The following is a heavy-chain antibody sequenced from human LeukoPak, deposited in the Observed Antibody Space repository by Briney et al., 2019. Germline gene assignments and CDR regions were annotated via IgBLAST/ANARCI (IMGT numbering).Heavy chain of an antibody. CDR3: ARGKSKLTGGAAAGIYWFDP. CDR2: INHSGST. Sequence: PSETLSLTCAVCGGSFSGYYWSWIRQPPGKRLEWIGEINHSGSTNYNPSLKSRVTISVDTSKNQFSLKLSSVTAADTAVYYCARGKSKLTGGAAAGIYWFDPWGQGTLVTVSS. J-gene: IGHJ5*02. V-gene: IGHV4-34*01. D-gene: IGHD6-13*01. CDR1: GGSFSGYY.